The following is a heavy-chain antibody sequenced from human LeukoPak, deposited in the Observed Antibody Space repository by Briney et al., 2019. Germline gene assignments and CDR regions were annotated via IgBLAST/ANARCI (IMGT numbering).Heavy chain of an antibody. CDR3: ASPNSGQSFDI. CDR2: IYTGGNT. J-gene: IGHJ3*02. D-gene: IGHD6-19*01. Sequence: PARSRSPSATPSGLAVRSNYMSWARQAPGQGLEWVSVIYTGGNTYYTDSAKGRFTISRDNSTNTRYLQMNRLRAEDTAVYYCASPNSGQSFDIWGQGTMVTVSS. CDR1: GLAVRSNY. V-gene: IGHV3-53*01.